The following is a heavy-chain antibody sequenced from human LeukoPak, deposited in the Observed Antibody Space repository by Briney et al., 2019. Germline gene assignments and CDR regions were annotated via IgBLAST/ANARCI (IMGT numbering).Heavy chain of an antibody. J-gene: IGHJ4*02. CDR2: ISYDGSNK. CDR1: GFTFSSYG. V-gene: IGHV3-30*18. D-gene: IGHD3-22*01. CDR3: AKDSYYDSSGYGLGFDY. Sequence: GRSLRLSCAASGFTFSSYGMHWVRQAPGKGLEWVAVISYDGSNKYYADSVKGRFTISRDNSKNTLYLQMNSLRAEDTAVYYCAKDSYYDSSGYGLGFDYCGQGTLVTVSS.